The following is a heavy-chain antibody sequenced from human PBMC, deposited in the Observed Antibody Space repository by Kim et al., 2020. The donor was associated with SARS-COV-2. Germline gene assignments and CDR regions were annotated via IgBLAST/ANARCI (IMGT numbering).Heavy chain of an antibody. V-gene: IGHV3-30-3*01. Sequence: GGSLRLSCAASGFTFNTYTMHWVRQAPGKGLEWVAVILYDGNSEYYADSVKGRFTTSRDNSKNTLYLQMNSLTIEDTAVYYCAGEGSGYSGYDAHDYWGQGTLVTVSS. CDR1: GFTFNTYT. CDR3: AGEGSGYSGYDAHDY. D-gene: IGHD5-12*01. J-gene: IGHJ4*02. CDR2: ILYDGNSE.